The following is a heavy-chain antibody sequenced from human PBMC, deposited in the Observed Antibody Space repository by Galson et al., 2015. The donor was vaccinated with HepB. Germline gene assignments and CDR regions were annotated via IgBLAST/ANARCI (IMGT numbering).Heavy chain of an antibody. V-gene: IGHV3-11*06. CDR3: ARVKRYYYYGMDV. J-gene: IGHJ6*02. CDR1: GFTFSDYY. CDR2: ISSSSSYT. Sequence: SLRLSCAASGFTFSDYYMSWIRQAPGKGLEWVSYISSSSSYTNYADSVKGRFTISRDNAKNSLYLQMNSLRAEDTAVYYCARVKRYYYYGMDVWGQGTTVTVSS.